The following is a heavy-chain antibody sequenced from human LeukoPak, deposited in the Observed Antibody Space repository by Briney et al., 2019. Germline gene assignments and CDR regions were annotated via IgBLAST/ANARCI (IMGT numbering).Heavy chain of an antibody. CDR3: ARRGSYSSSWYGYYFDY. Sequence: GESLKISCKGSGYSYTSYWIGWVRQMPGKGLEWMGIIYPGDSDTRYSPSFQGQVTISADKSISTAYLQWSSLKASDTAMYYCARRGSYSSSWYGYYFDYWGQGTLVTVSS. CDR2: IYPGDSDT. D-gene: IGHD6-13*01. CDR1: GYSYTSYW. J-gene: IGHJ4*02. V-gene: IGHV5-51*01.